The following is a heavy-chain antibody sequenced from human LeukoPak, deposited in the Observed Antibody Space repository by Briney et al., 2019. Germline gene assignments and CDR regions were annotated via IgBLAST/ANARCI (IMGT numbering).Heavy chain of an antibody. Sequence: PSETLSLTCTVSGGSISSYYWSWIRQPPGKGLEWIGYIYYSGSTNYNPSLKSRVTISVDTSKNQFSLKLSSVTAADTAVYYCAREGGGNNDAFDIWGQGTMVTVSS. J-gene: IGHJ3*02. V-gene: IGHV4-59*12. CDR1: GGSISSYY. CDR2: IYYSGST. CDR3: AREGGGNNDAFDI. D-gene: IGHD1/OR15-1a*01.